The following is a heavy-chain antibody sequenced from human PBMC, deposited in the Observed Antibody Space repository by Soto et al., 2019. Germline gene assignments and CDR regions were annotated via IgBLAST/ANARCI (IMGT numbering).Heavy chain of an antibody. J-gene: IGHJ4*02. Sequence: QVQLVQSGAEVKKPGSSVKVSCKASGGTFGSYTINWVRQAPGQGLEWMGRIIPLLDVAHYAQKFQGRVTITADRSTRTAFMDLSRLRPEDTAVYYCARDYYGSGCDYWGQGTRVTGSS. CDR2: IIPLLDVA. CDR3: ARDYYGSGCDY. CDR1: GGTFGSYT. D-gene: IGHD3-10*01. V-gene: IGHV1-69*08.